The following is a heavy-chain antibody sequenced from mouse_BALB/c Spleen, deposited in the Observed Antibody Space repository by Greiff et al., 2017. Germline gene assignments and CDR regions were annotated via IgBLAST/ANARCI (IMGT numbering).Heavy chain of an antibody. CDR2: IWSGGST. Sequence: QVQLQQSGPGLVQPSQSLSITCTVSGFSLTSYGVHWVRQSPGKGLEWLGVIWSGGSTDYNAAFISRLSISKDNSKSQVFFKMNSLQANDTAIYYCARNRDYYGYLFAYWGQGTLVTVSA. J-gene: IGHJ3*01. CDR3: ARNRDYYGYLFAY. CDR1: GFSLTSYG. V-gene: IGHV2-2*02. D-gene: IGHD1-2*01.